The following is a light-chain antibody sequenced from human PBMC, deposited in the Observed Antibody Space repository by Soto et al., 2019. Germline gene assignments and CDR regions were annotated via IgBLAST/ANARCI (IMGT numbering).Light chain of an antibody. CDR3: LLYYSGAWV. J-gene: IGLJ2*01. CDR2: DTS. Sequence: QTVVTQEPSLTVSPGGTVTLTCGSSTGTLTSGHFPYWFQQKPGQAPRALIFDTSNRHSWTPARFSGSLLGGKAALTLSGAQHEEEADYYCLLYYSGAWVFGGGTKLTVL. CDR1: TGTLTSGHF. V-gene: IGLV7-46*01.